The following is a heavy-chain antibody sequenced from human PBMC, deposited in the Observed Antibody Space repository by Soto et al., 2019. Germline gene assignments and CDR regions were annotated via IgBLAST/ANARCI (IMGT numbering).Heavy chain of an antibody. CDR3: AREPVAGIWFDP. D-gene: IGHD6-19*01. Sequence: ASVKVSCKASGYTFTGYYMHWVRQAPGQGLEWMGWINSYNGNTNYAQKLQGRVTMTTDTSTSTAYMELRSLRSDDTAVYYCAREPVAGIWFDPWGQGTLVTVSS. J-gene: IGHJ5*02. V-gene: IGHV1-18*04. CDR1: GYTFTGYY. CDR2: INSYNGNT.